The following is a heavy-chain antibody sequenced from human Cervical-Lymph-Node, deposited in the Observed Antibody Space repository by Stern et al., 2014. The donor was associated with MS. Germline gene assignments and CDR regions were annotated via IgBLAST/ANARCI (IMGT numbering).Heavy chain of an antibody. V-gene: IGHV2-5*02. D-gene: IGHD1-1*01. CDR2: LYWDDDK. CDR1: GFSLSTSGVA. Sequence: QITLKESGPALVKPTQTLTLTCTFAGFSLSTSGVAVAWIRQPPGKALEWLALLYWDDDKRHSPSLKSRLDISKDTSENQVVLTLTDVDPVDTGTYYCAHLTADRYFAVFENWGQGTRVTVSS. J-gene: IGHJ4*02. CDR3: AHLTADRYFAVFEN.